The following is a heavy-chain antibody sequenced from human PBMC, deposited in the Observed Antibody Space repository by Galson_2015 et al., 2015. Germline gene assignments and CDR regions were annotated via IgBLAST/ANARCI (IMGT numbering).Heavy chain of an antibody. Sequence: SLRLSCAASGFIFSGDFMSWVRQAPGKGLEWVSGISGSAGRTYYVDSVKGRFTISRDNSKNTLYLQMNSLRAEDTALYYCVKGRGGDWGQGTLVTVSS. CDR2: ISGSAGRT. CDR3: VKGRGGD. D-gene: IGHD3-16*01. CDR1: GFIFSGDF. V-gene: IGHV3-23*01. J-gene: IGHJ4*02.